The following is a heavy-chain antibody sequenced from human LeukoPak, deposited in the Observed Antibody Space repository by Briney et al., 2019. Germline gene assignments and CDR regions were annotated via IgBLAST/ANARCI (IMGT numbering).Heavy chain of an antibody. D-gene: IGHD3-22*01. CDR2: ISGSGGST. CDR1: GFSFSTYA. J-gene: IGHJ4*02. CDR3: AKGGISGHYYSLYFDY. V-gene: IGHV3-23*01. Sequence: GGSLRLSCAGSGFSFSTYAMSWVRQAPGKGLEWVSVISGSGGSTSYGDSVKGHFTISRDNSKNTLYLQANSLRAEDTAVYCCAKGGISGHYYSLYFDYWGQGTLGTVSS.